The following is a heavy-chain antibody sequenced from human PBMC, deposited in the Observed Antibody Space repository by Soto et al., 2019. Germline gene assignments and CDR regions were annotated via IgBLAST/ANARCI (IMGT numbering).Heavy chain of an antibody. CDR2: IYYSGST. J-gene: IGHJ6*02. D-gene: IGHD2-8*01. Sequence: SETLSLTCTVSGGSISSSSYYWGWIRQPPGKGLEWIGSIYYSGSTYYNPSLKSRVTISVDTSKNQFSLKLSSVTAADTAVYYCARGFVLENYYYYGMDVWGQGTTVTVS. CDR3: ARGFVLENYYYYGMDV. V-gene: IGHV4-39*01. CDR1: GGSISSSSYY.